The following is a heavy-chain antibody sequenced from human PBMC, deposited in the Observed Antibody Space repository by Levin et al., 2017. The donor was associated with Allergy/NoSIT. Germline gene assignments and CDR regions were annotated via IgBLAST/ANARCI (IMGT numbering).Heavy chain of an antibody. D-gene: IGHD2-21*01. CDR3: AKSDQISSNRWTWGDRYYYYDGMDV. CDR1: GFTFSSYA. J-gene: IGHJ6*02. Sequence: GGSLRLSCAASGFTFSSYAMSWVRQAPGKGLEWVSTISGSGGSTYYADSVKGRFTISRDNSKNTLYLQMNSLRAEDTAVYYCAKSDQISSNRWTWGDRYYYYDGMDVWGQGTTVTVSS. CDR2: ISGSGGST. V-gene: IGHV3-23*01.